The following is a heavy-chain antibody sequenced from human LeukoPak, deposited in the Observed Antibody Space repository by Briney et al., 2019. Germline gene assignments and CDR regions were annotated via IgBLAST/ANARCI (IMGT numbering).Heavy chain of an antibody. CDR3: AELGITMIGGV. CDR1: GFTFSSHD. CDR2: ISYDGGKK. J-gene: IGHJ6*04. V-gene: IGHV3-30*18. Sequence: GWSLRLSCAASGFTFSSHDMHWVRQAPGKGLEWVAIISYDGGKKDYADSVKGRFTISRDNAKNSLYLQTNSLRAEDTAVYYCAELGITMIGGVWGKGTTVTVSS. D-gene: IGHD3-10*02.